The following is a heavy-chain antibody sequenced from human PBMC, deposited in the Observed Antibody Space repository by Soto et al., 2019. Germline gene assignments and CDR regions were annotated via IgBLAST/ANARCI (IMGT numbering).Heavy chain of an antibody. CDR1: AGSITTYY. CDR2: ISSSGIP. J-gene: IGHJ5*02. D-gene: IGHD3-16*01. Sequence: SETLSLTCAVSAGSITTYYWTWIRQAPGRGLEWIGYISSSGIPVYTPSLKSRLTISLDTSKSQFSLRLTSVTAADTAVYFCSRGRDPHKGGRTWGQGTLVTVSS. V-gene: IGHV4-59*12. CDR3: SRGRDPHKGGRT.